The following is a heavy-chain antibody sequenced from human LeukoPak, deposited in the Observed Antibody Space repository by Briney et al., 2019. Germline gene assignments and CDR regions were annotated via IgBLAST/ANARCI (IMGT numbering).Heavy chain of an antibody. Sequence: ASVKVSCKVSGYTLTELSMHWVRQAPGKGLEWMGGFDPEDGETIYAQKFQGRVTMTEDTSTDTAYMELSSLRSEDTAVYYCAAYYCSGDCYFLDAFDIWGQGTMVTVSS. CDR3: AAYYCSGDCYFLDAFDI. J-gene: IGHJ3*02. CDR1: GYTLTELS. D-gene: IGHD2-21*01. V-gene: IGHV1-24*01. CDR2: FDPEDGET.